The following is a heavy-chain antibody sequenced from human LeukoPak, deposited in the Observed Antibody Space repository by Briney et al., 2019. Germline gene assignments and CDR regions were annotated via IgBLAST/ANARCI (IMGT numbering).Heavy chain of an antibody. J-gene: IGHJ4*02. CDR2: IYHSGST. D-gene: IGHD3-10*01. CDR3: ARGYEVRGFFDY. Sequence: PSQTLSLTCTVSGGSISSGGYSWSWIRQPPGKGLEWIGYIYHSGSTYYNPSLKSRVTISVDRSKNQFSLKLSSVTAADTAVYYCARGYEVRGFFDYWGQGTLVTVSS. V-gene: IGHV4-30-2*01. CDR1: GGSISSGGYS.